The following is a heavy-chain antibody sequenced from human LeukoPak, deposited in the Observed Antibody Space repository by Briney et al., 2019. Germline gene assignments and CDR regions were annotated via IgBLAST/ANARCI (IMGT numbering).Heavy chain of an antibody. V-gene: IGHV3-9*01. CDR3: ARGAARHPTDY. J-gene: IGHJ4*02. Sequence: GRSLRLSCAASGFTFDDYAMHWVRQAPGKGLEWVSGISWNSGSIGYADSVKGRFTISRDNAKNSLYLQMNSLRAEDTALYYCARGAARHPTDYWGQGTLVTVSS. D-gene: IGHD6-6*01. CDR1: GFTFDDYA. CDR2: ISWNSGSI.